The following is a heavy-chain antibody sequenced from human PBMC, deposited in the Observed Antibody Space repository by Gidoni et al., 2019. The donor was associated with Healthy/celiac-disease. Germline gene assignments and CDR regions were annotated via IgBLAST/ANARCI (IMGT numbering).Heavy chain of an antibody. J-gene: IGHJ6*02. CDR1: GFPFDDYA. CDR3: AKSVLYYYYGMDV. D-gene: IGHD2-8*01. V-gene: IGHV3-9*01. Sequence: EVQLVESGGGLVQPGRSLRLSCAASGFPFDDYAMHWVRQAPGKGLEWVSGISWNSGSIGYADSVKGRFTISRDNAKNSLYLQMNSLRAEDTALYYCAKSVLYYYYGMDVWGQGTTVTVSS. CDR2: ISWNSGSI.